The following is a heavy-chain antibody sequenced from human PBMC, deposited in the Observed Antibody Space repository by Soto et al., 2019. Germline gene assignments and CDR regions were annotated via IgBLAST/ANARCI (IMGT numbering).Heavy chain of an antibody. Sequence: SVKVSCKASGGTFSSYAISWVRQAPGQGLEWMGGIIPIFGTANYAQKFQGRVTITADKSTSTAYMELSSLRSEDTAVYYCARVSVVAALYNWFDPWGQGTLVTVSS. CDR2: IIPIFGTA. J-gene: IGHJ5*02. CDR1: GGTFSSYA. D-gene: IGHD2-15*01. V-gene: IGHV1-69*06. CDR3: ARVSVVAALYNWFDP.